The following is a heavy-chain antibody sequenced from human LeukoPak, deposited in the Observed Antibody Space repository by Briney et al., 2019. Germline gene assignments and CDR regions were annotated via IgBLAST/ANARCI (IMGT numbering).Heavy chain of an antibody. V-gene: IGHV3-48*03. J-gene: IGHJ6*02. Sequence: GGSLRLSCAASGFTFSSYEMNWVRQAPGKGLEWVSYISSSGSTIYYADSVKGRFTISRDNAKNTLYLQMNSLRAEDTAVYYCARLMSEDYYYGMDVWGQGTTVTVSS. CDR1: GFTFSSYE. D-gene: IGHD3-10*02. CDR3: ARLMSEDYYYGMDV. CDR2: ISSSGSTI.